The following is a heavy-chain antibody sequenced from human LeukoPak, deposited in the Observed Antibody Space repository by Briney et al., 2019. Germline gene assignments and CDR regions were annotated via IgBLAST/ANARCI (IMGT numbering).Heavy chain of an antibody. CDR1: GFTFSGSA. Sequence: GGSLKLSCAASGFTFSGSAMHWVRQASGKGLGWVGRIRSKVNNYATAYAASVRGRFTISRDDSKNTAYLQMNSLKTEDTAIYYCARSTREVGERFDYWGQGTLVTVSS. V-gene: IGHV3-73*01. CDR2: IRSKVNNYAT. CDR3: ARSTREVGERFDY. J-gene: IGHJ4*02. D-gene: IGHD3-10*01.